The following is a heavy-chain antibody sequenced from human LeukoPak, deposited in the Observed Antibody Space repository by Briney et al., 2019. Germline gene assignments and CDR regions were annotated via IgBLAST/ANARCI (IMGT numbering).Heavy chain of an antibody. CDR2: INHSGST. J-gene: IGHJ4*02. D-gene: IGHD6-19*01. V-gene: IGHV4-34*01. CDR3: ARQGPSGWFYKLDY. CDR1: GGSISSYY. Sequence: SETLSLTCTVSGGSISSYYWSWIRQPPGKGLEWIGEINHSGSTNYNPSLKSRVTISVDTSKNQFSLKLSSVTAADTAVYYCARQGPSGWFYKLDYWGQGTLVTVSS.